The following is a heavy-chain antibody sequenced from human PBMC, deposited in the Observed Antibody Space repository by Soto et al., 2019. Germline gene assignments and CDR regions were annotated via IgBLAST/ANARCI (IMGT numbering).Heavy chain of an antibody. CDR2: ISGGGDAA. V-gene: IGHV3-23*01. Sequence: EVQLLESGGGLVQPGGSLRLSCAGSGFTFINFAMNWVCQAPGKGLEWVSTISGGGDAAFFADSVRGRFTISRDNSKDTVTLQTNSLGVDDTAVYYCARKVPGSTSRPDYWYFDLWGRGTLVTVSS. CDR3: ARKVPGSTSRPDYWYFDL. CDR1: GFTFINFA. J-gene: IGHJ2*01. D-gene: IGHD3-10*01.